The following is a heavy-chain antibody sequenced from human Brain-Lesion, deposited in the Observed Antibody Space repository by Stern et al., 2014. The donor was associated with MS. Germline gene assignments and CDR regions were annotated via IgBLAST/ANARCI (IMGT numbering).Heavy chain of an antibody. D-gene: IGHD4-17*01. CDR1: GGSINTNNYY. Sequence: VQLLESGPGLVKPSETLSLTCTVSGGSINTNNYYWGWIRQPPGKGLEWIGNIYSSGSTFYSPSLKSRVTMSVDPSKNQFSLKLGSVTAADTAVYYCARTGDDFGDYSLSYWGQGTLVTVSS. CDR2: IYSSGST. J-gene: IGHJ4*02. V-gene: IGHV4-39*01. CDR3: ARTGDDFGDYSLSY.